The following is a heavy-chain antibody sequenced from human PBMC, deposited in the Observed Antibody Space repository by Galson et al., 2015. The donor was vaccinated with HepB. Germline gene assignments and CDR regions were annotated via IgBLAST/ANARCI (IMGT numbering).Heavy chain of an antibody. J-gene: IGHJ6*02. CDR3: ASGRPYYYDSSGYPSYYYYYGMDV. CDR2: ISAYNGNT. V-gene: IGHV1-18*04. Sequence: SVKVSCKASGYTFTSYGISWVRQAPGQGLEWMGWISAYNGNTNYAQKLQGRVTMTTDTSTSTAYMELRSLRSDDAAVYYCASGRPYYYDSSGYPSYYYYYGMDVWGQGTTVTVSS. CDR1: GYTFTSYG. D-gene: IGHD3-22*01.